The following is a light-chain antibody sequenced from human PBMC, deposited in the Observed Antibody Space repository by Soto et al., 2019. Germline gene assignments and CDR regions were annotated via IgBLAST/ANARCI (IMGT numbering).Light chain of an antibody. J-gene: IGKJ1*01. CDR1: ESVSSK. CDR3: QQRSNWPPWT. CDR2: DAS. Sequence: EIVMTQSPATLSVSPGARATLSCRARESVSSKLVWYPKQPGQAPRLLIHDASTRATGIPARFSGSGSGTDFTLTISSLEPEDFAVYYCQQRSNWPPWTFGQGTKVDI. V-gene: IGKV3-11*01.